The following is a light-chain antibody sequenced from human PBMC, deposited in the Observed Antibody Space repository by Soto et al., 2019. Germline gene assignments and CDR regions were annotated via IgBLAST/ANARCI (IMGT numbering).Light chain of an antibody. CDR2: GAS. CDR3: QQYDKAPRA. Sequence: IVLTQSAGTLALCPGERATLSCRASQSINSNLAWYQQRPGQRPRGLMYGASSRATGIPDRFSGSGSGTDFSLTIRRWEPEDFSVYYCQQYDKAPRAFGQATQVEIK. J-gene: IGKJ1*01. V-gene: IGKV3-20*01. CDR1: QSINSN.